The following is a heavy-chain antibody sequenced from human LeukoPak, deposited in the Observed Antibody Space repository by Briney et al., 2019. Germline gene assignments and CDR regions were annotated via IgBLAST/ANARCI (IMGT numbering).Heavy chain of an antibody. V-gene: IGHV1-69*04. Sequence: SVKVSCKASGGTFSSYAISWVRQAPGQGLEWMGRIIPIFGIANYAQKFQGRVTITADKSTSTAYMELSSLRSEDMAVYYCARVSGPLGQLNHWGQGTLVTVSS. J-gene: IGHJ5*02. D-gene: IGHD2-2*01. CDR1: GGTFSSYA. CDR2: IIPIFGIA. CDR3: ARVSGPLGQLNH.